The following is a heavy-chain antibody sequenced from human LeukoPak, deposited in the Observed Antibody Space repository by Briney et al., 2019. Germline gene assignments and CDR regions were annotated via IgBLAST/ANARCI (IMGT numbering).Heavy chain of an antibody. CDR2: INASNGQT. CDR1: GYTFTNYA. V-gene: IGHV1-3*03. CDR3: ARGRGPPNTNRDFYFYYYMDV. J-gene: IGHJ6*03. D-gene: IGHD3-10*01. Sequence: ASVKVSCKASGYTFTNYAIHWVRQAPGQRGEWMGWINASNGQTKYLQEFQDRITHTRDSSATTAYMELNHLRSEDIARYYCARGRGPPNTNRDFYFYYYMDVWGTGTTVTVSS.